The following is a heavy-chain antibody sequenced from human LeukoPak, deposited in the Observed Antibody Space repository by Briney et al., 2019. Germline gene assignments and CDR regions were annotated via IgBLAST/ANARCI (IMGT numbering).Heavy chain of an antibody. D-gene: IGHD5-18*01. Sequence: SETLSLTCTVSGGSISSYYWSWIRQPPGKGLEWIGYIYYSGSTNYNPSLKSRVTISVDTSKNQFSLKLSSVTAADTAVYYCARGIQLWPWGSGYFDYWGQGTLVTVSS. CDR3: ARGIQLWPWGSGYFDY. V-gene: IGHV4-59*01. J-gene: IGHJ4*02. CDR1: GGSISSYY. CDR2: IYYSGST.